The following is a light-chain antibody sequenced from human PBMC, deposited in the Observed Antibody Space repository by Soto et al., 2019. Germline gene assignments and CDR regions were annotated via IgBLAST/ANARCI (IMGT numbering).Light chain of an antibody. J-gene: IGKJ5*01. CDR3: QQRSNWPPIT. CDR1: QSVSIY. CDR2: DAS. V-gene: IGKV3-11*01. Sequence: EIVVTQSPGTLSLSPGERATLSCRASQSVSIYLAWYQQKPGQAPSLLXYDASNRANGIPARFSGSGSGTDLTLTISSLEPEDFAVYYCQQRSNWPPITFGQGTRLEIK.